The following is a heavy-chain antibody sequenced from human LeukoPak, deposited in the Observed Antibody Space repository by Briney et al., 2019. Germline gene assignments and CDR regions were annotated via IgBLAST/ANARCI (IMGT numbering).Heavy chain of an antibody. D-gene: IGHD2-2*01. J-gene: IGHJ4*02. CDR1: GGSISSYY. CDR3: ARDCSSTSCYRYYFDY. V-gene: IGHV4-4*07. CDR2: IYTSGST. Sequence: SGTLSLTCTVSGGSISSYYWSWIRQPAGKGLEWIGRIYTSGSTNYNPSLKSRVTMSVDTSKNQFSLKLSSVTAADTAVYYCARDCSSTSCYRYYFDYWGQGTLVTVSS.